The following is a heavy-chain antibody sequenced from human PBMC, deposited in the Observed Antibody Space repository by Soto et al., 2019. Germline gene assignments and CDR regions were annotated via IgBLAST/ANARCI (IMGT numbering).Heavy chain of an antibody. CDR2: IIPIFGTA. CDR1: GGTFSSYA. D-gene: IGHD1-1*01. J-gene: IGHJ6*02. V-gene: IGHV1-69*01. Sequence: QVQLVQSGAEVKKPGSSVKVSCKASGGTFSSYAISWVRQAPGQGLEWMGGIIPIFGTANYAQKFQVRVTITADESTSTAYMELSSLRAEDTAVYYCARDGNDVLGMDVWGQGTTVTVSS. CDR3: ARDGNDVLGMDV.